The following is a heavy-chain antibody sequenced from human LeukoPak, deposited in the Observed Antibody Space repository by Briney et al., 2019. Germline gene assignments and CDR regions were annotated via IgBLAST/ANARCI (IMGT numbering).Heavy chain of an antibody. CDR3: ARCYLDGDYVLDY. Sequence: GGSLRLSCAASGFTFSSYAMHWVRQAPGEGLEWVAVISYDGSNKYYADSVKGRFTISRDNAKHSLYLQMNSLRAEDTAVYYCARCYLDGDYVLDYWGQGTLVTVSS. D-gene: IGHD4-17*01. CDR1: GFTFSSYA. J-gene: IGHJ4*02. CDR2: ISYDGSNK. V-gene: IGHV3-30-3*01.